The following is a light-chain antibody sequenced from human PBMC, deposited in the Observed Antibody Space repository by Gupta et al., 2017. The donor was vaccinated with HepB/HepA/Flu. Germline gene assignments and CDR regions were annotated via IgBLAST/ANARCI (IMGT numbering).Light chain of an antibody. V-gene: IGKV3-11*01. J-gene: IGKJ2*04. Sequence: EIVLTQSPATLSLSPGERATLSYRASQSVSSYLAWYQQKPGQAPRLLIYDASNRATGIPARFSGSGSGTDFTLTISSLEPEDFAVYYCQQRSNWPPGCSFGQGTKLEIK. CDR3: QQRSNWPPGCS. CDR1: QSVSSY. CDR2: DAS.